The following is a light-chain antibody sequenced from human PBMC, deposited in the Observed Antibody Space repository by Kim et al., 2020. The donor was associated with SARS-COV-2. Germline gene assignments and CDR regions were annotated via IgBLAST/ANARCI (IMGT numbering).Light chain of an antibody. CDR2: EAT. CDR1: SSDVGAHNY. CDR3: GSHGGSKV. V-gene: IGLV2-8*01. Sequence: QSALTQPPSASGSPGQSVTISCTGTSSDVGAHNYVSWYQQHPGKAPRLIIYEATKRPSGVPDRFSGSKSGNTASLTVSGLQAEDEADYYCGSHGGSKVFGGGTQLTVL. J-gene: IGLJ2*01.